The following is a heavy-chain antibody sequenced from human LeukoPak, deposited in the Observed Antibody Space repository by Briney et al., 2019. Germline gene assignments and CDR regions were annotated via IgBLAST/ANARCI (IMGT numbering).Heavy chain of an antibody. Sequence: SETLSLTCTVSGGSISSYYWSWLRQPPGKGLEWIGYIYYSGSTNYNPSLKSRVTISVDTSKNQFSLKLSSVTAADTAVYYCARVGYSSSYWGQGTLVTVSS. V-gene: IGHV4-59*01. CDR1: GGSISSYY. D-gene: IGHD6-13*01. CDR3: ARVGYSSSY. J-gene: IGHJ4*02. CDR2: IYYSGST.